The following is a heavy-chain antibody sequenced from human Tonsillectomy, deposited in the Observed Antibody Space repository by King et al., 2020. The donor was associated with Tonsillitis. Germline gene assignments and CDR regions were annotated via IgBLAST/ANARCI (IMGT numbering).Heavy chain of an antibody. CDR3: ARRDISGSYGMDV. Sequence: VQLQESGPGLVKPSQTLSLTCAVSGVSISSGGYSWNWIRQPPGKGLEWIGYVYFSGSTYYNPSLKSRLSISVDTSKNHFSLNLTSVTAADTAVYYCARRDISGSYGMDVWGQGTTDTVSS. J-gene: IGHJ6*02. D-gene: IGHD5-24*01. CDR1: GVSISSGGYS. CDR2: VYFSGST. V-gene: IGHV4-30-4*07.